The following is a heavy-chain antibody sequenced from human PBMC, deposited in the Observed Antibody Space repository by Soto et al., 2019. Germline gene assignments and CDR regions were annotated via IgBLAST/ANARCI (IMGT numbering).Heavy chain of an antibody. J-gene: IGHJ3*02. Sequence: PSETLSLTCAVYGGSFSGYYWSWIRQPPGKGLEWIGEINHSGSTNYNPSLKSRVTISVDTSKNQFSLKLSSVTAADTAVYYCARRKGYCSGGSCYRNDAFDIWGQGTMVTVSS. CDR3: ARRKGYCSGGSCYRNDAFDI. V-gene: IGHV4-34*01. D-gene: IGHD2-15*01. CDR1: GGSFSGYY. CDR2: INHSGST.